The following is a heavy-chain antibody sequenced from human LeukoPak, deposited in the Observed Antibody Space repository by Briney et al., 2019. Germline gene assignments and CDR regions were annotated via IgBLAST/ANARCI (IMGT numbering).Heavy chain of an antibody. CDR3: ARGNRDTSGFYYYYGMDV. CDR2: IRWDSRNI. V-gene: IGHV3-9*01. D-gene: IGHD6-19*01. J-gene: IGHJ6*02. CDR1: GFTFDDYA. Sequence: PGRSLRLSCAASGFTFDDYAMFWVRQAPGEGLEWVSGIRWDSRNIGYADSVKGRFTVSRDNGKNSLYLQINSLRVEDTALYYCARGNRDTSGFYYYYGMDVWGQGTTVSVSS.